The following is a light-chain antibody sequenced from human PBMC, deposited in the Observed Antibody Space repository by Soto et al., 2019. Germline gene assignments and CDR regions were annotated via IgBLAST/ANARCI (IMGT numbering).Light chain of an antibody. Sequence: QSVLTQPASVSGSPGQSITISCTGTSSDVGGYNYVSWYQQHPGKAPKFMIYDVSNRPSGVSNRFSGSKSGNTASLTISGLQAEDEVDNYWSSYAICNIRQIVVVTGSKVTV. CDR3: SSYAICNIRQIV. CDR2: DVS. CDR1: SSDVGGYNY. V-gene: IGLV2-14*01. J-gene: IGLJ1*01.